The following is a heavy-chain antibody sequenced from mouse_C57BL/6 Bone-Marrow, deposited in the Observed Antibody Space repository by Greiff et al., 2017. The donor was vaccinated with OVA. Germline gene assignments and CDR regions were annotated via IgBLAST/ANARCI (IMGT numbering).Heavy chain of an antibody. J-gene: IGHJ3*01. Sequence: VQLQESGPGLVQPSQSLSITCTVSGFSLTSYGVHWVRQSPGKGLEWLGVIWSGGSTDYNAAFISRLSISKDNSKSQVFFKMNSLQADDTAIYYCARGLGLRRGTYWGQGTLVTVSA. CDR1: GFSLTSYG. V-gene: IGHV2-2*01. D-gene: IGHD2-4*01. CDR3: ARGLGLRRGTY. CDR2: IWSGGST.